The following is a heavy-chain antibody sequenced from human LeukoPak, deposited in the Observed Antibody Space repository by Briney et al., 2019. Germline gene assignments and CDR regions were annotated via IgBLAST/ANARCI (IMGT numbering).Heavy chain of an antibody. CDR2: INHSGST. J-gene: IGHJ5*02. V-gene: IGHV4-34*01. CDR1: GGSFSGYY. Sequence: SETLSLTCAVYGGSFSGYYWSWIRQPPGKGLEWIGEINHSGSTNYNPSPKSRVTISVDTSKNQFSLKLSSVTAADTAVYYCARGLPPAANSYNRFDPWGQGTLVTVSS. CDR3: ARGLPPAANSYNRFDP. D-gene: IGHD2-2*01.